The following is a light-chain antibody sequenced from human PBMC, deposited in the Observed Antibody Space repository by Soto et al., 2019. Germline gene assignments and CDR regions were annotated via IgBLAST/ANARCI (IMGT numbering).Light chain of an antibody. CDR1: QYITIY. CDR2: DAS. V-gene: IGKV3-11*01. J-gene: IGKJ5*01. CDR3: QQRADWPIT. Sequence: EIALTQSPGTLSLSPGERATLSCRASQYITIYLAWYQQKPGQAPRLLIYDASNRATGIPARFSGSGSGTDFTLTISSLEPDDFAVYYCQQRADWPITFGQGTRLEIK.